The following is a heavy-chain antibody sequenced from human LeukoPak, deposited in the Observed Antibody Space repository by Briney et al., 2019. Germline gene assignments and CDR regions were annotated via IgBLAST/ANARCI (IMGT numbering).Heavy chain of an antibody. D-gene: IGHD1-26*01. V-gene: IGHV1-2*02. CDR3: ARHPYSGSYHFDY. CDR2: INPNSGGT. CDR1: GYIFTGYY. J-gene: IGHJ4*02. Sequence: GASVKVSCKASGYIFTGYYMHWVRQAPGQGLEWMGWINPNSGGTNSAQKFQGRVTMTRDTSISAAYMELSRLTSDDTAVYYCARHPYSGSYHFDYWGTRVIVTVSS.